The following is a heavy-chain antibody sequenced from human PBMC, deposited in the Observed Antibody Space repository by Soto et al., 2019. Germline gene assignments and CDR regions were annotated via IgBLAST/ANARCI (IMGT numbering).Heavy chain of an antibody. CDR1: GGSISSSSYY. CDR2: IYYSGST. V-gene: IGHV4-39*01. D-gene: IGHD2-21*01. CDR3: ASSNPRLKYYYYGMDV. J-gene: IGHJ6*02. Sequence: SETLSLTCTVSGGSISSSSYYWGWIRQPPGKGLEWIGSIYYSGSTYYNPSLKSRVTISADTSKSQFSLKLSSVTAADTAVYYCASSNPRLKYYYYGMDVWGQGTTVTVSS.